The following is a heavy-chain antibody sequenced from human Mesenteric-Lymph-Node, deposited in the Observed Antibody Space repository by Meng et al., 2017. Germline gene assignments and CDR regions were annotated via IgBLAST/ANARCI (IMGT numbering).Heavy chain of an antibody. CDR1: GFAFSNYA. Sequence: QVQLVESGGGVVQPGRSLRLSCAASGFAFSNYAMHWVRQSAGKGLEWVAVVSSDVNRKYYADSVKGRFTISRDTSKNTVSLQMDSLSAEDMAVYYCAKDGGVGFTDFDYWGQGTLVTVSS. V-gene: IGHV3-30*01. D-gene: IGHD3-16*01. CDR3: AKDGGVGFTDFDY. J-gene: IGHJ4*02. CDR2: VSSDVNRK.